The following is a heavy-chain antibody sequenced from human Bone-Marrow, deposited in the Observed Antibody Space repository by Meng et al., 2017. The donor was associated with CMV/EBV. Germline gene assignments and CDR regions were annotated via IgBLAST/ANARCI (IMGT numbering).Heavy chain of an antibody. D-gene: IGHD6-19*01. CDR3: ATGVADFEY. CDR2: MNPNSGNT. V-gene: IGHV1-8*01. J-gene: IGHJ4*02. CDR1: GYTFTSYD. Sequence: VQLVQSGGEVKKPGGFVKVSCKASGYTFTSYDINSVRQAAGQGLEWMGWMNPNSGNTDYAQKFQGRVTMTRNISKSTAYMDLSSLRSEDTAVYYCATGVADFEYWGQGTLVTVSS.